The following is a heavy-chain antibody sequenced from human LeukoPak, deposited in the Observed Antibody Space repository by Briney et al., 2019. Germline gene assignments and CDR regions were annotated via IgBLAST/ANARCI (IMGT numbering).Heavy chain of an antibody. V-gene: IGHV4-30-2*01. CDR1: GDTITSGTFS. J-gene: IGHJ5*02. CDR2: IYQSGRT. Sequence: SETLSLTCAVSGDTITSGTFSWSWIRQPPGKGLEWIGYIYQSGRTFYTLSLRSRVAISVDRSKNQFSLTLTSVTAADTAVYYCSRGVMNGDYSWFDPWGQGTLVIVSS. D-gene: IGHD4-17*01. CDR3: SRGVMNGDYSWFDP.